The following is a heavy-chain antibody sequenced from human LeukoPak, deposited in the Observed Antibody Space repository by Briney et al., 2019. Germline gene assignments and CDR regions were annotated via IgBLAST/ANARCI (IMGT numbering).Heavy chain of an antibody. J-gene: IGHJ4*02. CDR1: GGSISSYF. CDR3: ARAYGSGSYYFDY. D-gene: IGHD3-10*01. CDR2: IYYSGST. V-gene: IGHV4-59*01. Sequence: SETLSLTCTVSGGSISSYFWSWIRQPPGKGLEWIGYIYYSGSTNYNPSLKSRVTISVDTSKNQFSLKLSSVTAADTAVYYCARAYGSGSYYFDYWGQGTLVTVSS.